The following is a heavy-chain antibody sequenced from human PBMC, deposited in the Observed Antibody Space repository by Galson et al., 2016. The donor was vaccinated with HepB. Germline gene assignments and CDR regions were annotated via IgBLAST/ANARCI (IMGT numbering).Heavy chain of an antibody. CDR3: ARVLGGTAADTAH. J-gene: IGHJ4*02. D-gene: IGHD6-13*01. CDR1: GFTVSSNY. CDR2: IYGGGTT. V-gene: IGHV3-53*01. Sequence: SLRLSCAASGFTVSSNYMNWVRQAPGKGLEWVSVIYGGGTTYYADSVKGRFTISRDNSKNTLYLQMNSLRAEDTAVYYCARVLGGTAADTAHWGQGTLATVSS.